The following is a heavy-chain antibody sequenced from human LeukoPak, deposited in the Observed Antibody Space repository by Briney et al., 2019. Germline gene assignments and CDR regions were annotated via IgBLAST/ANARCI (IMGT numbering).Heavy chain of an antibody. CDR3: ASTFYGGSPPY. J-gene: IGHJ4*02. D-gene: IGHD4-23*01. CDR2: IYSGGST. Sequence: GGSLRLSCAPSGFTVSSNYMSWVRQAPGKGLEWVSVIYSGGSTYYADSVKGRFTISRDNSKNTLYLQMNSLRAEDTAVYYCASTFYGGSPPYWGQGTLVTVSS. V-gene: IGHV3-66*01. CDR1: GFTVSSNY.